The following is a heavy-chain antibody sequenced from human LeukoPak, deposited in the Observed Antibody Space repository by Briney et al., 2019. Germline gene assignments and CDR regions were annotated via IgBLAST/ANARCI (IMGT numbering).Heavy chain of an antibody. CDR1: GGSFSGYY. CDR3: AGDSNRPYYFDY. CDR2: INHSGST. J-gene: IGHJ4*02. V-gene: IGHV4-34*01. D-gene: IGHD3-22*01. Sequence: PSETLSLTCAVYGGSFSGYYWSWIRQPPGKGLEWIGEINHSGSTNYNPSLKSRVTISVDTSKNQFSLKLSSVTAADTAVYYCAGDSNRPYYFDYWGQGTLVTVSS.